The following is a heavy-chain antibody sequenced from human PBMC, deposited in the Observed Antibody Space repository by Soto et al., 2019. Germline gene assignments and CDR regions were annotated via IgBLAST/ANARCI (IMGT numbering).Heavy chain of an antibody. D-gene: IGHD2-8*02. V-gene: IGHV1-8*01. J-gene: IGHJ4*02. Sequence: ASVKVSCKASGYTFTSYDINWVRQSTGQGLEWMGWMNPNSGNTGYPQKFQGRVTMTRDTSIRTAYLQLSSLRSEDTAVYYCARKIPDTGGFDYWGQGILVTVSS. CDR3: ARKIPDTGGFDY. CDR2: MNPNSGNT. CDR1: GYTFTSYD.